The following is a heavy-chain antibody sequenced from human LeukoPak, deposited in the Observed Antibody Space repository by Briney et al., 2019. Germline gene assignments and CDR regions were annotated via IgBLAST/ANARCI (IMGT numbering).Heavy chain of an antibody. Sequence: PSETLSLTCTVSVGSISSYYWSWIRQPPGKGLEWIGYIYYSGSTNYNPSLKSRVTISVDTSKTQFSLKLSSVTAADTAVYYCARGAYTSSSWYDGYYYMDVWGKGTTVTVSS. CDR1: VGSISSYY. CDR3: ARGAYTSSSWYDGYYYMDV. CDR2: IYYSGST. D-gene: IGHD6-13*01. V-gene: IGHV4-59*01. J-gene: IGHJ6*03.